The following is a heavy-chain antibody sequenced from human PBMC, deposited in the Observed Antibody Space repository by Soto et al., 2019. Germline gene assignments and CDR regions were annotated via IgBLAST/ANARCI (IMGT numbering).Heavy chain of an antibody. D-gene: IGHD2-8*01. J-gene: IGHJ4*02. CDR2: IYYSGST. Sequence: SETLSLTCNVSGSPISSYYWSWFRQPPGQGLEWIGYIYYSGSTNYNPSLKSRVTISVDTSKNQFSLKLSSVTAADTAVYYCASHRTFWPFDSWGQGTVVTVSS. CDR1: GSPISSYY. CDR3: ASHRTFWPFDS. V-gene: IGHV4-59*08.